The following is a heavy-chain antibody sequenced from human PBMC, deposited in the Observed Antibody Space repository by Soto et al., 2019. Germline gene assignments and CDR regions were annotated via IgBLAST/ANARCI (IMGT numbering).Heavy chain of an antibody. V-gene: IGHV1-3*01. J-gene: IGHJ6*02. Sequence: QVQLVQSGAEVKKPGASVKVSCKASGYTFTSYAMHWVRQAPGQRLEWMGWINAGNGNTKYSQKFQGRVTITRDTSAXTXXXEXXSLRSEDTAVYYCARTNGNYYDSSGSLYYYYGMDVWGQGTTVTVSS. CDR3: ARTNGNYYDSSGSLYYYYGMDV. D-gene: IGHD3-22*01. CDR2: INAGNGNT. CDR1: GYTFTSYA.